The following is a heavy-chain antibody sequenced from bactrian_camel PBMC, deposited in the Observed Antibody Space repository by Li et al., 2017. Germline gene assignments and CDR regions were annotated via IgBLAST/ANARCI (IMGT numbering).Heavy chain of an antibody. D-gene: IGHD2*01. Sequence: HVQLVESGGGSVQTGGSLTLSCTASGSVGLINKWAWFRQAPGKEREGVAHIYVPDGTLRYAETVRGRFTISQDNAKKTAYLQMNSLKLEDSAMYYCAAESLCAWLGTTEAYFGQGTQVTVS. V-gene: IGHV3S53*01. CDR1: GSVGLINK. CDR2: IYVPDGTL. J-gene: IGHJ4*01.